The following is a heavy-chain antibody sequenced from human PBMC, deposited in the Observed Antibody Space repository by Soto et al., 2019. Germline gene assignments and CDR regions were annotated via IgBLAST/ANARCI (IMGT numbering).Heavy chain of an antibody. D-gene: IGHD3-10*02. CDR1: GYTFTAYH. V-gene: IGHV1-2*02. CDR3: ARNMDYYYGRGSGNGHGV. J-gene: IGHJ6*02. CDR2: INPKFGDT. Sequence: QVQLVQSGAEVKEPGDSVRVSCEASGYTFTAYHIHWVRQAPGQGLEWMGWINPKFGDTTYAQDFQGRVSMTRDMYISIVYMELSRRTSDDTAICYCARNMDYYYGRGSGNGHGVWGQGTTVTVFS.